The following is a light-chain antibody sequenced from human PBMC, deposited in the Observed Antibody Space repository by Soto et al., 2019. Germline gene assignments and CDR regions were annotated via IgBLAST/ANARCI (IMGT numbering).Light chain of an antibody. CDR1: QSVSSY. CDR2: DTS. V-gene: IGKV3-11*01. Sequence: ELVLTQSPATLSLSPGERATLSCRASQSVSSYLAWYQQKPGQAPRLLIYDTSNRATGIPARFTGSGSGTDFTLTISSLEPEDFAVYYCQQRSSWPKKLTFGGGTKVDIK. CDR3: QQRSSWPKKLT. J-gene: IGKJ4*01.